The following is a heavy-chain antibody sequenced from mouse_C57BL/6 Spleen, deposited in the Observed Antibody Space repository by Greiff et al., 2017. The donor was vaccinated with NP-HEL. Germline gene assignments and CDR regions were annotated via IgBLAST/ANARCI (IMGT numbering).Heavy chain of an antibody. J-gene: IGHJ2*01. Sequence: QVQLQQPGAELVMPGASVKLSCKASGYTFTSYWMHWVKQRPGQGLEWIGEIDPSDSYTNYNQKFKGKSTLTVDKSSSTAFMQLSSLTSEDSAVYYCARKGSGGLLFDYWGQGTTLTVSS. CDR2: IDPSDSYT. CDR3: ARKGSGGLLFDY. D-gene: IGHD1-1*01. V-gene: IGHV1-69*01. CDR1: GYTFTSYW.